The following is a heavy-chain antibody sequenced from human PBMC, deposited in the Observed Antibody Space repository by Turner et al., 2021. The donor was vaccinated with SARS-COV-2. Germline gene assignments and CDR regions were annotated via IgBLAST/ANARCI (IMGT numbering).Heavy chain of an antibody. CDR1: GGSISSSSYY. V-gene: IGHV4-39*01. Sequence: QLQLQESGPGIVKPSGTLSLTCTVPGGSISSSSYYWGWIRQPPGKGLEWIGSIDYSGSTYYNPSLKSRDTISVDTSKKQFSLKLSSVTAADTAVFFCAVGAATPGSNRGYCWGQGTLVTVSS. CDR3: AVGAATPGSNRGYC. CDR2: IDYSGST. D-gene: IGHD2-15*01. J-gene: IGHJ4*02.